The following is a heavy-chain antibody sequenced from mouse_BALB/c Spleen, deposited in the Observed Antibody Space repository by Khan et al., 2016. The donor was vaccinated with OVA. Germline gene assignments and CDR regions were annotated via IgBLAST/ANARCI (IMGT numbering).Heavy chain of an antibody. CDR2: ISCYNGAT. Sequence: LVKTGASVKISCKASGYSFTGYYMHWVKQSHGKSLEWIGYISCYNGATSYNQKFKGKATFTVDTSSSTAYMQFISLTSADSTVYYCALLSPYWYFDVWGAGTTVTVSS. CDR3: ALLSPYWYFDV. D-gene: IGHD1-1*01. CDR1: GYSFTGYY. J-gene: IGHJ1*01. V-gene: IGHV1S34*01.